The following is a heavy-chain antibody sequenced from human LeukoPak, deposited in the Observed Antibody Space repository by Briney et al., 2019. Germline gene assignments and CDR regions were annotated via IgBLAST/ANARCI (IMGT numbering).Heavy chain of an antibody. CDR2: IYYSGST. CDR3: ARGGVCSSTSCYAGRFDY. D-gene: IGHD2-2*01. Sequence: SETLSLTCTVSGGSVNSGDYYWSWIRQPPGKGLEWIGYIYYSGSTYYNPSLKSRVTISVDTSKNQFSLKLSSVTAADTAVYYCARGGVCSSTSCYAGRFDYWGQGTLVTVSS. CDR1: GGSVNSGDYY. J-gene: IGHJ4*02. V-gene: IGHV4-30-4*08.